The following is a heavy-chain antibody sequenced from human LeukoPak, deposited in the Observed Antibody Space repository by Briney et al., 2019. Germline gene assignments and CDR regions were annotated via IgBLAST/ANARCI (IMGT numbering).Heavy chain of an antibody. CDR1: GFTFSSYA. V-gene: IGHV3-21*01. CDR2: ISSSSTYT. CDR3: GNNYGSGSLRVDY. D-gene: IGHD3-10*01. J-gene: IGHJ4*02. Sequence: PGGSLRLSCAASGFTFSSYAMIWVRQAPGKGLEWVSSISSSSTYTYYADLVKGRFTIARDNAKNSLYLQMNSLRAEDTAVYYCGNNYGSGSLRVDYWGQGTLVTVSS.